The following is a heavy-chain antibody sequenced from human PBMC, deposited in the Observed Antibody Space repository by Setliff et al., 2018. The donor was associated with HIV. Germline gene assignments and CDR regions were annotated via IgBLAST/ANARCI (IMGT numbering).Heavy chain of an antibody. CDR3: ARVGSYWSTFDY. CDR1: GYTVTTYG. CDR2: FNTETRNP. V-gene: IGHV7-4-1*02. Sequence: ASVKVSCKASGYTVTTYGISWVRQAPGQGLEWMGWFNTETRNPMYAQAFKGRLVFSLDTSASTAYLQINSLKAEDTAMYYCARVGSYWSTFDYWGQGALVTVS. D-gene: IGHD1-26*01. J-gene: IGHJ4*02.